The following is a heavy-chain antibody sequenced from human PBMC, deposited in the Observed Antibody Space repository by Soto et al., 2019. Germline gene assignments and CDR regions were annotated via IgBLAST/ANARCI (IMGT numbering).Heavy chain of an antibody. CDR1: GFTLSPYS. J-gene: IGHJ6*02. V-gene: IGHV3-48*02. CDR2: ISGSSNII. CDR3: ARGFDLQYGMDV. D-gene: IGHD3-10*01. Sequence: EAPLVESGGGLVQRGGSVRLSCAASGFTLSPYSMNWVRQAPGKGLEWISYISGSSNIINYADSVKGRFTISRDNTKNSLYLQMNSLRDEDTAVYYCARGFDLQYGMDVWGQGTTVNVSS.